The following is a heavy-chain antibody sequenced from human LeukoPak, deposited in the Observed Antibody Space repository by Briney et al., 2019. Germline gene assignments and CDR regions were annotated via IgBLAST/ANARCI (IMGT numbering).Heavy chain of an antibody. Sequence: AGGSLRLSCAASGLTVSSNYMSWVRQAPGKGLEWVSVIYSGGSTYYADSVKGRFTISRDNSKNTLYLQMNSLRAEDTAVYYCARSVATRRVYYYYYYMDVWGKGTTVTVSS. V-gene: IGHV3-53*01. CDR1: GLTVSSNY. CDR2: IYSGGST. CDR3: ARSVATRRVYYYYYYMDV. J-gene: IGHJ6*03. D-gene: IGHD5-12*01.